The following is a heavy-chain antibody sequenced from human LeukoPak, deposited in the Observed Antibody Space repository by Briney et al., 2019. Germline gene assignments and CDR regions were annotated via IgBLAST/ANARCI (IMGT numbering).Heavy chain of an antibody. CDR3: ARGVGLRTHLDY. V-gene: IGHV4-34*01. D-gene: IGHD5-12*01. J-gene: IGHJ4*02. CDR1: GGSFSGYY. CDR2: INHSGST. Sequence: PSETLSLTCAVYGGSFSGYYWSWIRQPPGEGLEWIGEINHSGSTNYNPSLKSRVTISVDTSKNQFSLKLSSVTAADTAVYYCARGVGLRTHLDYWGQGTLVTVSS.